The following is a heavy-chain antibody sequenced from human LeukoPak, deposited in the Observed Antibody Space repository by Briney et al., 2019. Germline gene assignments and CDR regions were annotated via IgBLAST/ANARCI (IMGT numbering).Heavy chain of an antibody. J-gene: IGHJ4*02. V-gene: IGHV3-23*01. CDR1: GFTFSSYA. Sequence: GGALRLSCAASGFTFSSYAMSWVRQAPGKGLEWVSGISGSGGSTYYADSVKGRFTISRDNSKNTLYLQMNSLRAEDTAVYYCAKGYCRGISCYSDYWGQGTLVTVSS. D-gene: IGHD2-2*02. CDR3: AKGYCRGISCYSDY. CDR2: ISGSGGST.